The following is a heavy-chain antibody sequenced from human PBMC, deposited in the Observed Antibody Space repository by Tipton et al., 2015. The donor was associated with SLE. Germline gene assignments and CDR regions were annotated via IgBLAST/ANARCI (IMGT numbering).Heavy chain of an antibody. D-gene: IGHD1-14*01. CDR2: IFTSGST. CDR3: ARGKTRVEY. Sequence: TLSLTCTVSGGSISSYYWSWIRQPAGKGLEWIGSIFTSGSTNYNPSLKSRVTISVDTSKNQVSLKLNSVTAADTAVYYCARGKTRVEYWGQGTLVTVSS. J-gene: IGHJ4*02. V-gene: IGHV4-4*07. CDR1: GGSISSYY.